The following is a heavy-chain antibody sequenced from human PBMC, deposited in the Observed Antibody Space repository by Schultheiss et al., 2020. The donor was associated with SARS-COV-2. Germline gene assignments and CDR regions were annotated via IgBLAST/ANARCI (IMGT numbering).Heavy chain of an antibody. CDR2: IYYSGST. CDR1: GDSLSSGYY. D-gene: IGHD5-18*01. CDR3: ARVDYGYSYGYYFDY. Sequence: SETLSLTCTVSGDSLSSGYYWGWIRQHPGKGLEWIGSIYYSGSTNYNPSLKSRVTISVDTSKNQFSLKLSSVTAADTAVYYCARVDYGYSYGYYFDYWGQGTLVTVSS. J-gene: IGHJ4*02. V-gene: IGHV4-38-2*02.